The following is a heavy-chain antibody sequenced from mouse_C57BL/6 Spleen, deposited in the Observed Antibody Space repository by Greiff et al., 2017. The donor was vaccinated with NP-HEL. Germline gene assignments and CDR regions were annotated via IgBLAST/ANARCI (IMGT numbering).Heavy chain of an antibody. J-gene: IGHJ3*01. CDR1: GYTFTSYW. D-gene: IGHD1-1*01. Sequence: QVQLQQSGAELAKPGASVKLSCKASGYTFTSYWMHWVKQRPGQGLEWIGYINPSSGYTKYNQKFKDKATLTADKSSSTAYMQLSSLTYEDSAVYYCASDYYGSSYPLFYWGQGTLVTVSA. CDR3: ASDYYGSSYPLFY. CDR2: INPSSGYT. V-gene: IGHV1-7*01.